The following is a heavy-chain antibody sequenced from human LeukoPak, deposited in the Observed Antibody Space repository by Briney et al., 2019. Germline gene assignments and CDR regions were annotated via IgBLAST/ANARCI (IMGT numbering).Heavy chain of an antibody. V-gene: IGHV3-73*01. CDR1: GFTVSSNY. Sequence: GGSLRLSCAASGFTVSSNYMSWVRQASGKGLEWVGRIRSKANSYATAYAASVKGRFTISRDDSKNTAYLQMNSLKTEDTAVYYCTRFAWSDAFDIWGQGTMVTVSS. D-gene: IGHD2-21*01. CDR3: TRFAWSDAFDI. CDR2: IRSKANSYAT. J-gene: IGHJ3*02.